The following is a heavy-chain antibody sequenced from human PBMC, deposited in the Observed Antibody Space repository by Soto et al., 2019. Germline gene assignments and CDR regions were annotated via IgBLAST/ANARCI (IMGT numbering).Heavy chain of an antibody. CDR2: ISYDGSNK. D-gene: IGHD6-19*01. V-gene: IGHV3-30*18. J-gene: IGHJ6*02. Sequence: GESLKISCAASGFTFSSYGMHWVRQAPGKGLEWAAVISYDGSNKYYADSVKGRFTISRDNSKSTLYLQMNSLRAEDTAVYYCAKDRQWLVSGYYYYGMDVWGQGTTVTVSS. CDR3: AKDRQWLVSGYYYYGMDV. CDR1: GFTFSSYG.